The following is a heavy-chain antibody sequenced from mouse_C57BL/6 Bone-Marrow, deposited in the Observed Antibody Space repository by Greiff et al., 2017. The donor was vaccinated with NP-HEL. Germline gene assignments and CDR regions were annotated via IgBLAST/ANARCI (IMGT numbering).Heavy chain of an antibody. V-gene: IGHV1-81*01. CDR1: GYTFTSYG. D-gene: IGHD1-1*01. J-gene: IGHJ2*01. CDR3: ARGGLLRYFDY. CDR2: IYPRSGNT. Sequence: QVQLKQSGAELARPGASVKLSCKASGYTFTSYGISWVKQRTGKGLEWIGEIYPRSGNTYYNEKFKGKATLTADKSSSTAYMELRSLTSEDSAVYFCARGGLLRYFDYWGQGTTLTVSS.